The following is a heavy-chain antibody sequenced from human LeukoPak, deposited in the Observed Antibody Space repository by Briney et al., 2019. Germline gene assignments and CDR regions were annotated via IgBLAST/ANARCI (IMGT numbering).Heavy chain of an antibody. D-gene: IGHD3-22*01. Sequence: SQTLSLTCTVSGGSISSGGYYWSWIRQHPGKGLEWIGYIYYSGSTYYNPSLKSRVTISVETSKNQFSRKLSSVPAADTAVYYCARAVGDYYDSSGYYRTGTYNFDYWGQGTLVTVSS. V-gene: IGHV4-31*03. CDR1: GGSISSGGYY. CDR2: IYYSGST. CDR3: ARAVGDYYDSSGYYRTGTYNFDY. J-gene: IGHJ4*02.